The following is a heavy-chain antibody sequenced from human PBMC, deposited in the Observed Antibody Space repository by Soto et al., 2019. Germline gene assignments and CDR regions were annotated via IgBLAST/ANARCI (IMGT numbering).Heavy chain of an antibody. V-gene: IGHV3-9*01. CDR2: ISWNSGSI. CDR1: GFTFDDYA. CDR3: AKEGNENLAFDY. J-gene: IGHJ4*02. Sequence: GGSLRLSCAASGFTFDDYAMHWVRQAPGKGLEWVSGISWNSGSIGYADSVKGRFTISRDNAKNSLYLQMNSLRAEDTAFYYGAKEGNENLAFDYWGQGTLVTVSS. D-gene: IGHD1-1*01.